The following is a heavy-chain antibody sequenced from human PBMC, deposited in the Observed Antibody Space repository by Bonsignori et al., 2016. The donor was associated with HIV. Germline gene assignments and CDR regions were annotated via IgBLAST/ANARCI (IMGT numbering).Heavy chain of an antibody. CDR2: ISPSLRRT. Sequence: WVRQAPGQGLEWMGCISPSLRRTNYTQKLQGRITITADKSTNTVYLELRRLTLEDTAVYYCEMPGSSWDTWGQGTRVTVSS. CDR3: EMPGSSWDT. J-gene: IGHJ5*02. D-gene: IGHD3-10*01. V-gene: IGHV1-69*02.